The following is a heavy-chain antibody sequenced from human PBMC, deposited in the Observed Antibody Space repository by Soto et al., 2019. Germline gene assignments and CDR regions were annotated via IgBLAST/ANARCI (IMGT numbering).Heavy chain of an antibody. D-gene: IGHD3-22*01. CDR3: VKDSLYYYDSSGTPRGPYYFDY. CDR1: GFTFSSYA. J-gene: IGHJ4*02. V-gene: IGHV3-64D*08. CDR2: ISSNGGST. Sequence: LRLSCSASGFTFSSYAMHWVRQAPGKGLEYVSAISSNGGSTYYADSVKGRFTISRDNSKNTLYLQMSSLRAEDTAVYYCVKDSLYYYDSSGTPRGPYYFDYWGQGTLVPVSS.